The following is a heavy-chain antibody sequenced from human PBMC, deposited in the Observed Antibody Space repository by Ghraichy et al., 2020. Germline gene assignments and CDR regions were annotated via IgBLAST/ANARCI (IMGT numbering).Heavy chain of an antibody. J-gene: IGHJ4*02. CDR3: ATTPKGLVAFDY. CDR1: GYTLTELS. V-gene: IGHV1-24*01. Sequence: ASVKVSCKVSGYTLTELSMHWVRQAPGKGLEWMGGFDPEDGETIYAQKFQGRVTMTEDTSTDTAYMELSSLRSEDTAVYYCATTPKGLVAFDYWGQGTLVTVSS. CDR2: FDPEDGET. D-gene: IGHD2-15*01.